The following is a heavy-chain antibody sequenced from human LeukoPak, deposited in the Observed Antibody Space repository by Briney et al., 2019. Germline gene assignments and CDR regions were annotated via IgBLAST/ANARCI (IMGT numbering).Heavy chain of an antibody. Sequence: PSETLSLTCTVSGVSISSYYWGWIRQPPGKGLEWIGCIYYSGSTYYNPSLKSRVTISVDTSKNQFSLKLSSVTAADTAVYYCARVYYDSSGYFTGEYYFDYWGQGTLVTVSS. CDR1: GVSISSYY. CDR3: ARVYYDSSGYFTGEYYFDY. D-gene: IGHD3-22*01. CDR2: IYYSGST. V-gene: IGHV4-39*07. J-gene: IGHJ4*02.